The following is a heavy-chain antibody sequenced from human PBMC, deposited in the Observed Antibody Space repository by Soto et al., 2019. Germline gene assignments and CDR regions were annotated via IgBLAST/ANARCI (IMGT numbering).Heavy chain of an antibody. CDR2: INTDGSST. J-gene: IGHJ4*02. CDR1: GFTFSSYW. D-gene: IGHD1-1*01. Sequence: GGSLRLSCAASGFTFSSYWMHWVRQAPGKGLVWVSLINTDGSSTSYADSVKGRFTISRDNAKNTLYLQMNTLRAEDTAVYYCARVSAWIPDYWGQGTLVTVSS. CDR3: ARVSAWIPDY. V-gene: IGHV3-74*01.